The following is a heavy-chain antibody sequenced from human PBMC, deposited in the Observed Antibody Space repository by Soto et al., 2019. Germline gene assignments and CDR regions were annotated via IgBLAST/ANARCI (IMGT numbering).Heavy chain of an antibody. CDR2: IIPIFGTA. D-gene: IGHD1-26*01. Sequence: SVKVSCKASGGTFSSYAISWVRQAPGQGLEWMGGIIPIFGTANYAQKFQGRVTITADKSTSTAYMELSSLRSEDTAVYYCARVPWEPVSYYCCMDVCRQGPTVTVSS. CDR3: ARVPWEPVSYYCCMDV. V-gene: IGHV1-69*06. J-gene: IGHJ6*02. CDR1: GGTFSSYA.